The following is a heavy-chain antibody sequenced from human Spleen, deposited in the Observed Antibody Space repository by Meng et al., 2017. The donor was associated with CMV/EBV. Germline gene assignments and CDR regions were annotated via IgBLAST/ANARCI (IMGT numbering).Heavy chain of an antibody. D-gene: IGHD6-19*01. CDR1: GFTVSSNY. Sequence: GESLKISCAASGFTVSSNYMTWVRQAPGKGLEWVSVIYSDSRTYYADSVKGRFTISRDNSKNTLYLQMNSLRAEDTAVYYCARASAGWYYYGMDVWGQGTTVTVSS. J-gene: IGHJ6*02. V-gene: IGHV3-66*02. CDR2: IYSDSRT. CDR3: ARASAGWYYYGMDV.